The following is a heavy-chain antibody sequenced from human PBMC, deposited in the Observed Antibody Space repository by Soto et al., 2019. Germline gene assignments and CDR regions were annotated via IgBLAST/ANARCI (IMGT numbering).Heavy chain of an antibody. CDR3: ARLSGSYNDRYFDY. Sequence: QLQLQESGPGLVKPSETLSLTCTVSGGSTSSSSYQWVWIRQPPGKGLEWIGNVYYNGNTYYNPSLKSRLTISVDTSNNQFSLKVKSVTAADTAVYYCARLSGSYNDRYFDYWGQGTLVTASS. CDR2: VYYNGNT. J-gene: IGHJ4*02. CDR1: GGSTSSSSYQ. V-gene: IGHV4-39*01. D-gene: IGHD1-26*01.